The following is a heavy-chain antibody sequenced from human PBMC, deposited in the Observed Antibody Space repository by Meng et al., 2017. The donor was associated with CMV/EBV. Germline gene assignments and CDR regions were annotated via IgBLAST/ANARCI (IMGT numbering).Heavy chain of an antibody. J-gene: IGHJ3*02. D-gene: IGHD2-2*01. CDR3: ARAVRDCSSTSCSDAFDI. V-gene: IGHV1-8*01. Sequence: TCKASGYTFTSYDINWVRQATGQGLEWMGWMNPNSGNTGYAQKFQGRVTMTRNTSISTAYMELSSLRSEDTAVYYCARAVRDCSSTSCSDAFDIWGQGTMVTVSS. CDR2: MNPNSGNT. CDR1: GYTFTSYD.